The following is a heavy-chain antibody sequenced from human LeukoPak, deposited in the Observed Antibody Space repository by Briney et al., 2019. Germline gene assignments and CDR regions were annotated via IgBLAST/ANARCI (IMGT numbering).Heavy chain of an antibody. CDR1: GYTFTGYS. V-gene: IGHV1-2*02. J-gene: IGHJ6*04. CDR3: AREDLERLRKYYYHGMVL. D-gene: IGHD1-1*01. CDR2: INPSVGGA. Sequence: GASVKLSCKASGYTFTGYSMHSVRQAPRQRLEWMGWINPSVGGANYAQTLQGRGTLTRDTSISTPCMELRRLRADDTAVYYCAREDLERLRKYYYHGMVLWGERTTVTVSS.